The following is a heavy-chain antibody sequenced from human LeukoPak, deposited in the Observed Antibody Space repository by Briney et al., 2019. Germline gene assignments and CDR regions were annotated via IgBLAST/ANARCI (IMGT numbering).Heavy chain of an antibody. CDR2: TAGSGISK. V-gene: IGHV3-23*01. J-gene: IGHJ4*02. CDR1: GFTFYNYA. CDR3: ARLPTFYYDSSGYHYDY. Sequence: GGSLRLSCVASGFTFYNYAMSWVRQAPGRGLEWASSTAGSGISKDYADSVKGRFTISKDKSKNTLYLQMDNLRAEDTDVYFCARLPTFYYDSSGYHYDYWGQGTLVTVSS. D-gene: IGHD3-22*01.